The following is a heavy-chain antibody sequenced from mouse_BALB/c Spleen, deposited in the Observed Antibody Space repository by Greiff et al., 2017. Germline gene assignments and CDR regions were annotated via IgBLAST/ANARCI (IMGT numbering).Heavy chain of an antibody. Sequence: EVQRVESGGGLVKPGGSLKLSCAASGFTFSSYALSWVRQSPEKRLEWVAEISSGGSYTYYPDTVTGRFTISRDNAKNTLYLEMSSLRSEDTAMYYCARVLYGNYVFYYAMDYWGQGTSVTVSS. D-gene: IGHD2-1*01. CDR3: ARVLYGNYVFYYAMDY. V-gene: IGHV5-9-4*01. CDR1: GFTFSSYA. J-gene: IGHJ4*01. CDR2: ISSGGSYT.